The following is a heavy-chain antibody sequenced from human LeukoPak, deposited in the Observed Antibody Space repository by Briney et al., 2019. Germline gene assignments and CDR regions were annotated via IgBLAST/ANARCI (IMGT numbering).Heavy chain of an antibody. Sequence: GGSLRLSCAASGFTFSSYGMHWVRQAPGKGLEWVAFIRYDGSNKYYADSVKGRFTISRDNSKNTLYLQMNSLRAEDTAVYYCAKERYFWSGPMDVWGKGTTVTVSS. CDR3: AKERYFWSGPMDV. J-gene: IGHJ6*04. D-gene: IGHD3-3*01. V-gene: IGHV3-30*02. CDR2: IRYDGSNK. CDR1: GFTFSSYG.